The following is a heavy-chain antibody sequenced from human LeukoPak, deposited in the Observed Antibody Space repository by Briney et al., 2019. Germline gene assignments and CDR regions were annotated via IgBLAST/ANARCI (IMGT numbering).Heavy chain of an antibody. D-gene: IGHD2/OR15-2a*01. V-gene: IGHV3-23*01. J-gene: IGHJ4*02. CDR3: AILSWDGRGSFY. Sequence: PGGSLRLSCAASGFTFSTYSMSWVRQAPGKGLEWVSAIRSGGENTYYADSVRGRFTISRDNSRGTLSLQMNSLRAEDTAVYFCAILSWDGRGSFYWGQGTLVIVSS. CDR1: GFTFSTYS. CDR2: IRSGGENT.